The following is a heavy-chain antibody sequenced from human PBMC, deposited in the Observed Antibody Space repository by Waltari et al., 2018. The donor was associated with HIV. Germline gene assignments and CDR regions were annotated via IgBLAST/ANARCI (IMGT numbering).Heavy chain of an antibody. CDR2: ISRSGDIT. J-gene: IGHJ4*02. V-gene: IGHV3-23*01. Sequence: EVHLLESGGGLVQPGGSLRLSCAASGFTFSSYMMTWVRQAPGKGLEWVSSISRSGDITYYADSVKGRFTVSRDNSKNMLYLQLNSLRAEDAALYYCAKDLGVIAVAGCFLDYWGQGTLVTVSS. CDR1: GFTFSSYM. D-gene: IGHD6-19*01. CDR3: AKDLGVIAVAGCFLDY.